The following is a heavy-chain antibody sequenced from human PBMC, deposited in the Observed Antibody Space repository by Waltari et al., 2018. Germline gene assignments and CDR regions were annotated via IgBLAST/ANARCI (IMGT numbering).Heavy chain of an antibody. CDR2: IYYSGST. CDR3: ARVGSNCGGDCYDPYFDY. CDR1: GGSISSSSYY. Sequence: QLQLQESGPGLVKPSETLSLTCTVSGGSISSSSYYWGWIRQPPGKGLEWIGSIYYSGSTYYNPSRKSRVTISVDTSKNQFSLKLSSVTAADTAVYYCARVGSNCGGDCYDPYFDYWGQGTLVTVSS. V-gene: IGHV4-39*07. D-gene: IGHD2-21*01. J-gene: IGHJ4*02.